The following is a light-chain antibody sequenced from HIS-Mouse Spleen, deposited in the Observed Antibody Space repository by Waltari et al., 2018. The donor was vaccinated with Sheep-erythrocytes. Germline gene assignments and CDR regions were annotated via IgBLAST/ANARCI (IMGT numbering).Light chain of an antibody. V-gene: IGLV3-25*03. Sequence: SYELTQPPSVSVSPGQTARITCSGDALPKQYAYWYQQKPGQAPVLGIYKDSERPSGIPERLSGSSSGTTVTLTISGVQAEDEADYYCQSADSSGTSHVVFGGGTKLTVL. CDR1: ALPKQY. CDR2: KDS. CDR3: QSADSSGTSHVV. J-gene: IGLJ2*01.